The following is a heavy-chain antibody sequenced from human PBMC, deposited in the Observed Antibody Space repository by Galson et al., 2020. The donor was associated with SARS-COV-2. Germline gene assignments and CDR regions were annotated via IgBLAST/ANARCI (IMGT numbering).Heavy chain of an antibody. V-gene: IGHV6-1*01. CDR3: AGRVAGAGSRHN. CDR1: GDSVSSNSAA. CDR2: TYYRSQWST. Sequence: SQTLSLTCAISGDSVSSNSAAWNWIRQSPSRGLEWLGRTYYRSQWSTDYAVSVKSRITINPDTSKNQLSLQLNSVTPEDTAIYYCAGRVAGAGSRHNGGQGTMVIVSS. D-gene: IGHD6-13*01. J-gene: IGHJ3*01.